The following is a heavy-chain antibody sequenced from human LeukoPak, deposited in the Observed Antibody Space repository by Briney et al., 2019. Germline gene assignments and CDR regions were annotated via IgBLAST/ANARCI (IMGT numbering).Heavy chain of an antibody. D-gene: IGHD6-19*01. CDR3: ARDVSIAVAEYYFDY. CDR2: ISYDGSNK. V-gene: IGHV3-30-3*01. Sequence: PGGSLRLSCSASGFTFKSYAMHWVRQAPGKGLEWVAVISYDGSNKYYADSVKGRFTISRDNSKNTLYLQMNSLRAEDTAVYYCARDVSIAVAEYYFDYWGQGTLVTVSS. J-gene: IGHJ4*02. CDR1: GFTFKSYA.